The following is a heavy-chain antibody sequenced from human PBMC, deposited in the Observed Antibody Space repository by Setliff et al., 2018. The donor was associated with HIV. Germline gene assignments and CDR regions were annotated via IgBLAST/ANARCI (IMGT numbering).Heavy chain of an antibody. CDR3: TRDPTPKELWFFSGYYSDY. CDR1: GFTFSHYG. D-gene: IGHD3-10*01. J-gene: IGHJ4*02. Sequence: PGGSLRLSCVVSGFTFSHYGMHWVRQAPGKGLEWVTFIASDVSKTHSADSVKGRFTISRDNSKNMLYLQMNSLSADDTAVYYCTRDPTPKELWFFSGYYSDYWGQGTLVTVSS. V-gene: IGHV3-30*02. CDR2: IASDVSKT.